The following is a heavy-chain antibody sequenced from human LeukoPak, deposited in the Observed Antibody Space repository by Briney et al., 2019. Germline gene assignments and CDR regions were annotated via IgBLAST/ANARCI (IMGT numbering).Heavy chain of an antibody. Sequence: GGSLRLSCAASGFTFNSYWMTWVRQAPGKGLEWVANIKEDGSERYYVDSVKGRFTISRDSANNSLYLQMNSLRAEDTAVYYCARGSYGSGSYWFDPWGQGTLVTVSS. D-gene: IGHD3-10*01. CDR1: GFTFNSYW. CDR2: IKEDGSER. CDR3: ARGSYGSGSYWFDP. J-gene: IGHJ5*02. V-gene: IGHV3-7*01.